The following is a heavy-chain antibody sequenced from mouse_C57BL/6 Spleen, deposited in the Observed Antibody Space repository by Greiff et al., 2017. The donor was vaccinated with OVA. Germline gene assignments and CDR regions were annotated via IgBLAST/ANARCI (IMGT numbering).Heavy chain of an antibody. CDR1: GYTFTDYY. V-gene: IGHV1-26*01. D-gene: IGHD2-4*01. Sequence: EVQLHQSGPELVKPGASVKISCKASGYTFTDYYMNWVKQSHGKSLEWIGDINPNNGGTSYNQKFKGKATLTVAKSSSTAYMELRSLTSEDSAVYCCARDDSYYYAMDYWGQGTSVTVSS. CDR3: ARDDSYYYAMDY. CDR2: INPNNGGT. J-gene: IGHJ4*01.